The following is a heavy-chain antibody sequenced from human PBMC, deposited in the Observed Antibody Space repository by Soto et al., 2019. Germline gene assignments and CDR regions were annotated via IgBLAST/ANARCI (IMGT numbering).Heavy chain of an antibody. Sequence: ASVKVSCKASGYTFTTYVMHWVRQAPGQRLEWMGWLNAGNDNTEYSQKLQGRVTITRDTSASTVYMELSSLSSEDTAVYYCARVGQNYYGLDVWGQGTTVTVSS. CDR2: LNAGNDNT. J-gene: IGHJ6*02. CDR3: ARVGQNYYGLDV. D-gene: IGHD3-3*01. CDR1: GYTFTTYV. V-gene: IGHV1-3*01.